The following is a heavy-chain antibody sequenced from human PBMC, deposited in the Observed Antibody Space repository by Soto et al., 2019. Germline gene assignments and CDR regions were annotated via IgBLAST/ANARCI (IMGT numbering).Heavy chain of an antibody. J-gene: IGHJ4*02. CDR2: SSATGAGT. Sequence: GGSLRLSCAASGFTFSSYGMTWVRQAPGKGLEWVPFSSATGAGTYYADSVKGRFTISRDNSKNTLYLQMTSLRADDTAVYYCAKDRRAGGNYGFYSDFWGQGALVTVSS. D-gene: IGHD1-7*01. CDR1: GFTFSSYG. CDR3: AKDRRAGGNYGFYSDF. V-gene: IGHV3-23*01.